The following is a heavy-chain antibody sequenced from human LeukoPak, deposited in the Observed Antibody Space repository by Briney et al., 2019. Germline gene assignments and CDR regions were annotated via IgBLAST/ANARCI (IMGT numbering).Heavy chain of an antibody. D-gene: IGHD6-19*01. CDR2: ISGSGGST. CDR1: GFTFSNYA. V-gene: IGHV3-23*01. J-gene: IGHJ4*02. CDR3: AKDWAPPYSSGWLFDY. Sequence: GGSLRLSCAASGFTFSNYAMNWVRQAPGKGLEWVSAISGSGGSTYYADSVKGRFTISRDNSKNTLYLQMNSLRAEDTAVYYCAKDWAPPYSSGWLFDYWGQGTLVTVSS.